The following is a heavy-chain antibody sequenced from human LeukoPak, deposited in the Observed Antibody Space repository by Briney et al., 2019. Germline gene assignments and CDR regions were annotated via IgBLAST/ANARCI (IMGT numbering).Heavy chain of an antibody. CDR3: ARETTMILDY. CDR2: IYSSGST. V-gene: IGHV4-59*01. J-gene: IGHJ4*02. CDR1: GGSISTYY. Sequence: SETLSLTCTVSGGSISTYYWSWVRQSPGKGPEWIGYIYSSGSTNYNPSLKSRVTVSIDTAKNQFSLKLSSVTAADTAVYYCARETTMILDYWGQGIPVTVSS. D-gene: IGHD3-22*01.